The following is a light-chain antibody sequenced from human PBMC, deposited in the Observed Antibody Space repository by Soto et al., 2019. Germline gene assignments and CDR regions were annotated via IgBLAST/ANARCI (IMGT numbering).Light chain of an antibody. CDR3: QQYNNWPPFT. CDR1: QSVNSN. J-gene: IGKJ2*01. V-gene: IGKV3-15*01. CDR2: DTS. Sequence: EIVMTQSPATLSVSPGERATLSCRASQSVNSNLAWYQQKPGQAPRLLIYDTSTRVTGIPARFGGSGSGTEYTLTISSLQSEDFAIYYCQQYNNWPPFTFGQGTKLEIK.